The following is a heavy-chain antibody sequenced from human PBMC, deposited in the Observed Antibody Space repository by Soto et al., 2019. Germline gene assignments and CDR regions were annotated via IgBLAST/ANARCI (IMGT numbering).Heavy chain of an antibody. D-gene: IGHD2-21*02. V-gene: IGHV3-30-3*01. CDR1: GFTFSPYT. J-gene: IGHJ4*02. CDR2: MSYDGSDK. Sequence: PGGSLRLSCAASGFTFSPYTMHWVRQTPGKGLEWVAVMSYDGSDKYYAGSVRGRFTISRDNSKNTLFLQMNSLRAEDTALYYCARGGGFCGADCYKGGIDYWGQGALVTVSS. CDR3: ARGGGFCGADCYKGGIDY.